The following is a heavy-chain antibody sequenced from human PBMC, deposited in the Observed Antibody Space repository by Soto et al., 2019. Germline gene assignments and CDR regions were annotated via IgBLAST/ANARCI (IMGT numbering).Heavy chain of an antibody. Sequence: SETLSLTCTVSGGSISSSSYYWGWIRQPPGKGLEWIGSIYYSGSTYYNPSLKSRVTISVDTSKNQFSLKLSSVTAADTAVYYCARHALGYCSGGSCYGDNWFDPWGQGTLVTVSS. CDR1: GGSISSSSYY. D-gene: IGHD2-15*01. V-gene: IGHV4-39*01. CDR3: ARHALGYCSGGSCYGDNWFDP. J-gene: IGHJ5*02. CDR2: IYYSGST.